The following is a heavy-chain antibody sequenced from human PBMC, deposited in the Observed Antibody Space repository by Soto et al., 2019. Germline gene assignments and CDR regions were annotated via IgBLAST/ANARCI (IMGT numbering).Heavy chain of an antibody. D-gene: IGHD2-2*02. Sequence: PGGSLRLSCAASGFTFSSYEMNWVRQAPGKGLEWVSYISSSGSTIYYADSVRGRFTIPRDNAKNSLYLQMNSLRAEDTAVYYCARVVPAAIFQGSDYYDGMDVWGKGTTATVSS. CDR3: ARVVPAAIFQGSDYYDGMDV. V-gene: IGHV3-48*03. CDR2: ISSSGSTI. CDR1: GFTFSSYE. J-gene: IGHJ6*04.